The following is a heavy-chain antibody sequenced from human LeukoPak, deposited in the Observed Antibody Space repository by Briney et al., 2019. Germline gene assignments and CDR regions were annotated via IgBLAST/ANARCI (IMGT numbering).Heavy chain of an antibody. D-gene: IGHD3-3*01. CDR3: ARRVGSGYYTPFDY. Sequence: GESLKISCQGPGYRFTSFWIAWVRQMPGKGLEYMGIIYPGGSDTRYSPSFQGQVTISADRSISTAYLQWSSLKASDTAMYFCARRVGSGYYTPFDYWGQGTLVTVSS. CDR1: GYRFTSFW. J-gene: IGHJ4*02. V-gene: IGHV5-51*01. CDR2: IYPGGSDT.